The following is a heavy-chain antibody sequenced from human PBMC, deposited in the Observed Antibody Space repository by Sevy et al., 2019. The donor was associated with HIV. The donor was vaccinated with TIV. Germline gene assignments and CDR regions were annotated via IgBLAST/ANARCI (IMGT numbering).Heavy chain of an antibody. J-gene: IGHJ5*02. V-gene: IGHV3-48*02. Sequence: GGSLRLSCAASGLTFSTYGMNWVRQAPGKGLEWVSYISDSSSTRYYADSVKGRFTISRDNAKNSLYLQMNILRDEDTAVYYCARDRGSFSPWGQGTLVTVSS. CDR3: ARDRGSFSP. CDR2: ISDSSSTR. CDR1: GLTFSTYG.